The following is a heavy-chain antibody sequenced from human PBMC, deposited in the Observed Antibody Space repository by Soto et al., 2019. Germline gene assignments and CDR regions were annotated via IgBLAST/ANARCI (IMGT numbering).Heavy chain of an antibody. CDR1: GFSLSTSGVG. D-gene: IGHD3-10*01. CDR3: AHQFTMVRVVMPTSLDY. Sequence: QITLKESGPTLVKPTQTLTLTCTFSGFSLSTSGVGVGWILQPPGKALEWLAPIYWNDDKRYSPSLKSRLTITKDTSKNQVVLTMTNRDPVDTATYYCAHQFTMVRVVMPTSLDYGGQGTLVTVSS. V-gene: IGHV2-5*01. CDR2: IYWNDDK. J-gene: IGHJ4*02.